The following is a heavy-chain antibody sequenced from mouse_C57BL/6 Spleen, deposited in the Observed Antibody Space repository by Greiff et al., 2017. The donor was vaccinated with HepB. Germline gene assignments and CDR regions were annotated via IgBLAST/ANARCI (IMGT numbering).Heavy chain of an antibody. Sequence: EVQRVESGGGLVKPGGSLKLSCAASGFTFSSYAMSWVRQTPEKRLEWVATISDGGSYTYYPDNVKGRFTLSRDNAKNNLYLQMSHLKSEDTAMYDCAREGTGCFDYWGQGTTLTVSS. V-gene: IGHV5-4*01. CDR3: AREGTGCFDY. CDR1: GFTFSSYA. CDR2: ISDGGSYT. D-gene: IGHD2-14*01. J-gene: IGHJ2*01.